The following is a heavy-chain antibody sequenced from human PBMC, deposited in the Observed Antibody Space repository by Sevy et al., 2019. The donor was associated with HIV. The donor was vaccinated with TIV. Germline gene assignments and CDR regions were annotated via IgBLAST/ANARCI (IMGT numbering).Heavy chain of an antibody. Sequence: GGCLRLSCAASGFTFSSYGMHWVRQAPGKGLEWVAVIWYDGSNKYYADSVKGRFTISRDNSKNTLYLQMNSLRAEDTAVYYCAKGTGYYYDSSGYYGSGAFDIWGQGTMVTVSS. V-gene: IGHV3-33*06. J-gene: IGHJ3*02. CDR3: AKGTGYYYDSSGYYGSGAFDI. CDR1: GFTFSSYG. D-gene: IGHD3-22*01. CDR2: IWYDGSNK.